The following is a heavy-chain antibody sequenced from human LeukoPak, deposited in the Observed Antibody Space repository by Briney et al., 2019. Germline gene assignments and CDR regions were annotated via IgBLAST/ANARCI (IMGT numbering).Heavy chain of an antibody. CDR3: AKDSKRYCSGGSCSHFDY. CDR1: GFTFDDYA. CDR2: ISWTSGSI. J-gene: IGHJ4*02. V-gene: IGHV3-9*01. D-gene: IGHD2-15*01. Sequence: PGGSLRLSCAASGFTFDDYAMHWVRQAPGKGLEWVSGISWTSGSIGYADSVKGRFTISRDNAKNSLYLQMNSLRAEDTALYYCAKDSKRYCSGGSCSHFDYWGQGTLVTVSS.